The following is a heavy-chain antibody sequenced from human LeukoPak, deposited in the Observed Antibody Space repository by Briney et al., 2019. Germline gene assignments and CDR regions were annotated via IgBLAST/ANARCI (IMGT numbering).Heavy chain of an antibody. CDR1: GDSITSGGYY. Sequence: TPSETLSLTCTVSGDSITSGGYYWSWIRQPPGKGLEWIGEINHSGSTNYNPSLKSRVTISVDTSKNQFSLKLSSVTAADTAVYYCARGLWGRMDVWGQGTTVTVSS. J-gene: IGHJ6*02. CDR3: ARGLWGRMDV. D-gene: IGHD7-27*01. V-gene: IGHV4-34*01. CDR2: INHSGST.